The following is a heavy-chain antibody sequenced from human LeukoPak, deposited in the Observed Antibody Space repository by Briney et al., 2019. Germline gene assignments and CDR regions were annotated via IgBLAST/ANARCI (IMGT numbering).Heavy chain of an antibody. CDR3: AKAGSIRFDY. CDR1: GFTFSNYA. CDR2: ISGSGRGANT. J-gene: IGHJ4*02. V-gene: IGHV3-23*01. Sequence: PGGSLRLSCAASGFTFSNYAMSWVRQAPGKGLEWVSGISGSGRGANTYYADSVKGRFTVSRDNSKNTLYLQMNSLRAEDTAVYYCAKAGSIRFDYWGQGTLVTVSS. D-gene: IGHD1-26*01.